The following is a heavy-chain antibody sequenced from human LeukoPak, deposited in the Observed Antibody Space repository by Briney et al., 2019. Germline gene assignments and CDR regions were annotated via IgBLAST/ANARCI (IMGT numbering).Heavy chain of an antibody. J-gene: IGHJ4*02. CDR2: ISGSGGST. D-gene: IGHD5-18*01. CDR3: AKRVSPDTAMVTIDY. V-gene: IGHV3-23*01. Sequence: GGSLRLSCAASGFTFSSYAMSWVRQAPGKGLEWVSAISGSGGSTYYADSVKGRFTFSRDNSKNTLYLQMNSLRAEDTAVYYCAKRVSPDTAMVTIDYWGQGTLVTVSS. CDR1: GFTFSSYA.